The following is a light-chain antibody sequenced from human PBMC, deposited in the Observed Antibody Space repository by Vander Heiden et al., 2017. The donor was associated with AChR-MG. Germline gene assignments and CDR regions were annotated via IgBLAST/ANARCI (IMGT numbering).Light chain of an antibody. V-gene: IGKV3-20*01. J-gene: IGKJ1*01. CDR3: QQYSNSAWT. CDR1: QSVSSNY. Sequence: DIVLTQSPGSLSLSPGARVTLSCRASQSVSSNYLAWYQQKPGQAPRRLIYGASSRATGIPDRFSGSGSGTDFTLTISRLQPEDFAVYYCQQYSNSAWTFGQGTKVEIK. CDR2: GAS.